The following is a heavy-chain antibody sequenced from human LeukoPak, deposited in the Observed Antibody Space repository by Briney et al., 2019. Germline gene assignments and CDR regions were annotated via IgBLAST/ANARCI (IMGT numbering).Heavy chain of an antibody. J-gene: IGHJ4*01. V-gene: IGHV3-64D*06. CDR3: VKDGRGVAASGSKFDY. Sequence: PGGSLRLSCSASGFTFSRYALHWVRQAPGKGLDYVSAISSSGSSTYYADSVKGRFTISRDNSEDTLYLQMNSLRAEDTAVYYCVKDGRGVAASGSKFDYWGRGTLVTVSS. D-gene: IGHD3-10*01. CDR1: GFTFSRYA. CDR2: ISSSGSST.